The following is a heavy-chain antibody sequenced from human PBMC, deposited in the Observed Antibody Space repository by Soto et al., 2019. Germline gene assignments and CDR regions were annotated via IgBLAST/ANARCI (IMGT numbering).Heavy chain of an antibody. CDR3: ARVLGP. CDR1: GGSISSGGYS. J-gene: IGHJ5*02. Sequence: PSDTLSLTCAVSGGSISSGGYSWSWIRQPQGKGLEWIGYIYHSGSTYYNPSLKSRVTISVDRSKNQFSLKLSSVTAADTAVYYCARVLGPWGQGTLVTVSS. CDR2: IYHSGST. V-gene: IGHV4-30-2*01. D-gene: IGHD3-16*01.